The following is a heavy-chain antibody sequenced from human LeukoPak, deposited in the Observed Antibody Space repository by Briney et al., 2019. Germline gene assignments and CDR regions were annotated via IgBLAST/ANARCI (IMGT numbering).Heavy chain of an antibody. Sequence: SQTLSLTCAVSGGSISSGGYSWSWIRQPPGKGLEWIGYIYHSGSTYYNSSLKSRVTISVDRSKNQFSLKLSSVTAADTAVYYCARGGLVVRGTNNWFDPWGQGTLVTVSS. V-gene: IGHV4-30-2*01. D-gene: IGHD3-10*01. CDR3: ARGGLVVRGTNNWFDP. J-gene: IGHJ5*02. CDR1: GGSISSGGYS. CDR2: IYHSGST.